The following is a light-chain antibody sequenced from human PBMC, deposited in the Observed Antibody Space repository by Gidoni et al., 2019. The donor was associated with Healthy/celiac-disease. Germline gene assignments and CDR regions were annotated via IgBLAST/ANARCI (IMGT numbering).Light chain of an antibody. J-gene: IGLJ3*02. Sequence: QSVLTQPPSASGTPGQRFTISCSGSSSNIGSNYVYWYQQLPGTAPKLLIYRNNQRRSGVPDRFSGSKSGNSASLAISGLRSEDEADYYCAAWDDSLSGPVFGGGTKLTVL. V-gene: IGLV1-47*01. CDR3: AAWDDSLSGPV. CDR2: RNN. CDR1: SSNIGSNY.